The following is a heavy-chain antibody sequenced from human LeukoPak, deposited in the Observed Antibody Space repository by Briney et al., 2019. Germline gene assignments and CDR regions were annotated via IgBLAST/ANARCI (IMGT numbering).Heavy chain of an antibody. CDR1: GFTFSSYE. D-gene: IGHD4/OR15-4a*01. CDR2: ISSSGSTI. CDR3: VKSSTNYGGWFDS. Sequence: GGSLRLSCAASGFTFSSYEMNWVRQAPGKGLEWVSYISSSGSTIYYADSVKGRFTISRDNARNSLSLQVSRLRAEDTAVYYCVKSSTNYGGWFDSWGQGTLVTVSS. V-gene: IGHV3-48*03. J-gene: IGHJ5*01.